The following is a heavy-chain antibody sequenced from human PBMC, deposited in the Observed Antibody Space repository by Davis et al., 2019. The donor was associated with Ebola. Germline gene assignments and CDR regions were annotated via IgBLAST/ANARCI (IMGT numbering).Heavy chain of an antibody. D-gene: IGHD2-8*02. Sequence: GESLKISCEASGFSFSHYGMYWVRQAPGKGLEWISYVGGGGDHISYGDSVEGRFTVSRDNAKNSLYLQMSSLRDEDTAVYFCARRIILTSRGGVDVWGQGTTVIVSS. CDR3: ARRIILTSRGGVDV. CDR1: GFSFSHYG. V-gene: IGHV3-48*02. J-gene: IGHJ6*02. CDR2: VGGGGDHI.